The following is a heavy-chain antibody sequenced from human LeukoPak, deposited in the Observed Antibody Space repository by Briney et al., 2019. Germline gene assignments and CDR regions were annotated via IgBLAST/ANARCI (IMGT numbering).Heavy chain of an antibody. J-gene: IGHJ6*03. Sequence: PSETLSLTCAVSGGSISSSNWWSWVRQPPGKGLEWIGEINHSGSTNYNPSLKSRVTISVDTSKNQFSLKLSSVTAADTAVYYCARRGGSTHAAYYYYMDVWGKGTTVTVSS. CDR2: INHSGST. CDR1: GGSISSSNW. CDR3: ARRGGSTHAAYYYYMDV. V-gene: IGHV4-4*02. D-gene: IGHD6-13*01.